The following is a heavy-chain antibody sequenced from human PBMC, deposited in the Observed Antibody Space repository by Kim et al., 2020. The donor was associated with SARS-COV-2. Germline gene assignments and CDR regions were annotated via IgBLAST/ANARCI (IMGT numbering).Heavy chain of an antibody. V-gene: IGHV4-28*01. J-gene: IGHJ5*02. Sequence: HKSRVTMSVDTSKNQFSLKLSSVTAGDTAVYYCARRIQGGYYGSGRPFDPWGQGTLVTVSS. CDR3: ARRIQGGYYGSGRPFDP. D-gene: IGHD3-10*01.